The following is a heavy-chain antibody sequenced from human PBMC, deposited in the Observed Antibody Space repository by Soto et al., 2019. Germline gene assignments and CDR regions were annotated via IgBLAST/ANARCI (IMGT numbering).Heavy chain of an antibody. Sequence: QVQLVQSGAEVKKPGSSVKVSCKASGGTFSTYTIIWVRQAPGQGLEWMGRILPMLDITNSAQRFQGRVTIPADKSTSTAYLELSSLISEDTAVYYCTLGSWSAETFDIGGRGTMVTVSS. V-gene: IGHV1-69*02. CDR2: ILPMLDIT. D-gene: IGHD6-13*01. CDR3: TLGSWSAETFDI. CDR1: GGTFSTYT. J-gene: IGHJ3*02.